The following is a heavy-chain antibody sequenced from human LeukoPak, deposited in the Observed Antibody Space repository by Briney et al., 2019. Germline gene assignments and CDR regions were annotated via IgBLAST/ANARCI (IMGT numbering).Heavy chain of an antibody. CDR3: ARHKEDYDILTGYSTYYFDY. CDR2: IYYSGST. D-gene: IGHD3-9*01. V-gene: IGHV4-59*08. Sequence: SETLSLTCAVSGGSISSYYWSWIRQPPRKGREWMGYIYYSGSTNYNPSLKSRVTISLDTSTNQFSLKLSSVTAADPAVYDCARHKEDYDILTGYSTYYFDYWGQGTLVTVS. J-gene: IGHJ4*02. CDR1: GGSISSYY.